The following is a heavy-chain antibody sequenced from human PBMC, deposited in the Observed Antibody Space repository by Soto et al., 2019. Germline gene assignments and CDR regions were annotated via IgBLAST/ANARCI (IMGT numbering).Heavy chain of an antibody. D-gene: IGHD3-10*01. Sequence: PGGSLRLSCAASGFTFSDYYMSWIRQAPGKGLVWVSYISSSGTPIYYEDSMKGRFTISRDNAKXEXXXXXXXXXXXXXAFYYCARSQGPFWYFDYWGQGILXTVSX. CDR2: ISSSGTPI. CDR1: GFTFSDYY. CDR3: ARSQGPFWYFDY. J-gene: IGHJ4*02. V-gene: IGHV3-11*01.